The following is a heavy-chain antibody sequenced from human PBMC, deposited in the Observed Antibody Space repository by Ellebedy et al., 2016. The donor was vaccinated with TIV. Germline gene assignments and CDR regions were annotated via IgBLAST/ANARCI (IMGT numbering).Heavy chain of an antibody. CDR1: GGSISSNSYY. CDR2: IYYSGST. V-gene: IGHV4-39*07. CDR3: ARDRTPILRGDGY. Sequence: MPSETLSLTCTVSGGSISSNSYYWGWIRQPPGKGLEWIGSIYYSGSTYYNPSLRSRVTISVDTSKNQFSLKLTSVTAADTAVYYCARDRTPILRGDGYWGQGTLVTVSS. D-gene: IGHD3-10*01. J-gene: IGHJ4*02.